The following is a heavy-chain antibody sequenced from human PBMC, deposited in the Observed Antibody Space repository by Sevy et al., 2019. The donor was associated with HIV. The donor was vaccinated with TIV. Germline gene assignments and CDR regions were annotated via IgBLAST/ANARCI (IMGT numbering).Heavy chain of an antibody. CDR3: ARHGAWRFYFDF. Sequence: SETLSLTCTVSGGSISSSDYFWGWIRQPPGKGLEWIGTFYYNADTYHNPSLTSRVTISVDTSKNQFSLRMTSVTALDTAVYYCARHGAWRFYFDFWGRGALVTVSS. CDR2: FYYNADT. D-gene: IGHD3-16*01. V-gene: IGHV4-39*01. CDR1: GGSISSSDYF. J-gene: IGHJ4*02.